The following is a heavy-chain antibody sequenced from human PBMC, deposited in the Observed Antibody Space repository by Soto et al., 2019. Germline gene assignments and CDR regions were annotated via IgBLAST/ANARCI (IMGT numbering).Heavy chain of an antibody. CDR1: GVSISSGNW. Sequence: SDTLSLTCAVSGVSISSGNWWTWVRQTPQRGLEYIGEIFHDGTANYYPSFERRVAISVETSKNQFSLKLTSVTAADTAIYFRARLVYDTRLNYMYFDFWGQGALVSVSS. D-gene: IGHD2-8*01. V-gene: IGHV4-4*02. J-gene: IGHJ4*02. CDR2: IFHDGTA. CDR3: ARLVYDTRLNYMYFDF.